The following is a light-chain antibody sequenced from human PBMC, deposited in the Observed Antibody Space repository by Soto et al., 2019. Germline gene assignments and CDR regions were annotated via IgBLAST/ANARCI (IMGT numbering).Light chain of an antibody. CDR2: EVY. Sequence: QSALTQSASVSGSPGQSITISCTGNSSDVGSYNLVSWYKQHPGKAPKLIIYEVYKRPSGISNRFSGSKSGNTASLTISGLQAEDEADYYCSSYAAITSLVFGGGTKLTVL. CDR3: SSYAAITSLV. J-gene: IGLJ2*01. V-gene: IGLV2-23*02. CDR1: SSDVGSYNL.